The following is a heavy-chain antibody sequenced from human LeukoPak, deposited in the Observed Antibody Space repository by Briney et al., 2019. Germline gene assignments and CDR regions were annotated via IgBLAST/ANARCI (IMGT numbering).Heavy chain of an antibody. V-gene: IGHV3-21*01. CDR1: GFTFSSYS. CDR3: ARTAYSDYSLGF. J-gene: IGHJ4*02. CDR2: ISSSSSYI. D-gene: IGHD5-12*01. Sequence: PGGSLRLSCAASGFTFSSYSMNWVRQAPGKGLEWVSSISSSSSYIYYADSVKGRFTISRDNAKNTLYLQMNSLRAEDTAVYYCARTAYSDYSLGFWGQGTLVTVSS.